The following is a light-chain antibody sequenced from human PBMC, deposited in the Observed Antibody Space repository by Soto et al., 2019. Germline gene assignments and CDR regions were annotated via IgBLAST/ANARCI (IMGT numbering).Light chain of an antibody. Sequence: EIVLTQSPGTLSLSPGERATLSCRASQSVSSSYLAWYQQKPGQAPRLLIYGASSSATGIPDMFSGSGSGTDFTLTISRLEPEDFAVYYCQQYGSSRTFGQGTKVEIK. CDR3: QQYGSSRT. V-gene: IGKV3-20*01. CDR1: QSVSSSY. CDR2: GAS. J-gene: IGKJ1*01.